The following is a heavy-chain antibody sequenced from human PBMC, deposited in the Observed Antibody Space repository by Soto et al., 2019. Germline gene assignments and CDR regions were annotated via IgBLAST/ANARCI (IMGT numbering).Heavy chain of an antibody. Sequence: ETLSLTGTVSGDSISGYYWSWIRQPPGKGLEWIGYIYSIGSTNYNPSLRSRLTISQDXXXNXXSXXLXSVXXADXAVYFCANSNGGGNRQVVYWGQGSLDTVSS. J-gene: IGHJ4*02. CDR1: GDSISGYY. CDR3: ANSNGGGNRQVVY. D-gene: IGHD2-15*01. V-gene: IGHV4-59*01. CDR2: IYSIGST.